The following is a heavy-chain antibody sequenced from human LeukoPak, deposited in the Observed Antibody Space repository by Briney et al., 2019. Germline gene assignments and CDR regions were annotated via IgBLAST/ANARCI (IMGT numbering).Heavy chain of an antibody. CDR2: IYYSGST. CDR3: ARQLRVAVAGNPFDY. Sequence: SETLSLTCTVSGGSISSSSYYRGWIRQPPGKGLEWIGSIYYSGSTYYNPSLKSRVTISVGTSKNQFSLKLSSVTAADTAVYYCARQLRVAVAGNPFDYWGQGTLVTVSS. D-gene: IGHD6-19*01. CDR1: GGSISSSSYY. V-gene: IGHV4-39*01. J-gene: IGHJ4*02.